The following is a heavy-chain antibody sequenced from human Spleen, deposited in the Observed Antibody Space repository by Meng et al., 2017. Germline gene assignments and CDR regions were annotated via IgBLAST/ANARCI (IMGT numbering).Heavy chain of an antibody. CDR2: INPNSGGT. CDR1: GYTFTGYY. Sequence: QVQLVQSGAEVRMPGASVKVSCKASGYTFTGYYLHWVRQAPGQGLEWMGRINPNSGGTNYAQKFQGRVTMTWDTSISTAYIELSSPRSDDTAFYYCARDDRSGYYPFADYWGQGTLVTVSS. CDR3: ARDDRSGYYPFADY. J-gene: IGHJ4*02. D-gene: IGHD3-22*01. V-gene: IGHV1-2*06.